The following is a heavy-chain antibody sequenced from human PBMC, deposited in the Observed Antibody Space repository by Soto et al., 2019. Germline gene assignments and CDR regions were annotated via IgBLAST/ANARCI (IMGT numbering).Heavy chain of an antibody. D-gene: IGHD2-21*02. CDR3: ARVGEDRLVTGNWNFDV. CDR1: GGSMSYYY. Sequence: QVQLQESGPGLVKPSETLSLTCTVSGGSMSYYYWGWIRQPPGKGLEWIGYVFYSGSTNYNPSLKSRVAISIDTSKNQFSLNLISVTAADTAVYYCARVGEDRLVTGNWNFDVWSRGSLVSVSS. J-gene: IGHJ2*01. V-gene: IGHV4-59*01. CDR2: VFYSGST.